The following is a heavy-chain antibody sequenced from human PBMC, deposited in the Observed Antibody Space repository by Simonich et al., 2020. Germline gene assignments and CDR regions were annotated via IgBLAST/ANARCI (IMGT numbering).Heavy chain of an antibody. CDR2: INPNSGGT. CDR1: GYTFTANY. D-gene: IGHD6-13*01. Sequence: QVQLVQSGAEVKKPGASVKVSCKASGYTFTANYMHWVRQAPGQGLEWMRCINPNSGGTNDAQKGQGRVTMTRDTSISTAYMELSRLRSDDTAVYYCARSHIAAAGTGYFQHWGQGTLVTVSS. V-gene: IGHV1-2*02. CDR3: ARSHIAAAGTGYFQH. J-gene: IGHJ1*01.